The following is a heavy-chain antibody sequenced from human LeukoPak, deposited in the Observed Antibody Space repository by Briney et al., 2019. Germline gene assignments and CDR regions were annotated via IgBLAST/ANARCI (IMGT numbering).Heavy chain of an antibody. J-gene: IGHJ6*03. V-gene: IGHV4-61*02. CDR2: IYTSGST. CDR3: ARAVTGDRDEYYYYYYMDV. CDR1: GGSISSGSYY. D-gene: IGHD7-27*01. Sequence: SETLSLTCTVSGGSISSGSYYWSWIRQPAGKGLEWIGRIYTSGSTNYNPSLKSRVTISVDTSKNQFSLKLSSVTAADTAVYYCARAVTGDRDEYYYYYYMDVWGKGTTVTVSS.